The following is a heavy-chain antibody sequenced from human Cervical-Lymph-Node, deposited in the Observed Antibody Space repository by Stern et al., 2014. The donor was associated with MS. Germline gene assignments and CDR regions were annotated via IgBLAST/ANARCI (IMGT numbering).Heavy chain of an antibody. Sequence: QVQLQESGPGLVKPSKTLSLTCTVSGGSISSGGYYWSWIRQHPGKGLEWIGYIYYSGSTYYNPSLKSRVTISVDTSKNQFSLKLSSVTAADTAVYYCARGECGGDCYSVWYFDLWGRGTLVTVSS. CDR3: ARGECGGDCYSVWYFDL. CDR1: GGSISSGGYY. V-gene: IGHV4-31*03. J-gene: IGHJ2*01. D-gene: IGHD2-21*02. CDR2: IYYSGST.